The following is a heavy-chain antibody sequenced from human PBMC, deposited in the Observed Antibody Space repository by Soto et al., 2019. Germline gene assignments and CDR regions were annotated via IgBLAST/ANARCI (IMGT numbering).Heavy chain of an antibody. D-gene: IGHD4-17*01. CDR2: IYYSGST. V-gene: IGHV4-31*03. J-gene: IGHJ4*02. CDR3: ARGDYGDYVLRLGFKY. CDR1: EGSISSGGYY. Sequence: SQTQSLTSTVSEGSISSGGYYWIWIHQHPGKGLEWIGYIYYSGSTYYNPSLKSRVTISVDTSKNQFSLKLSSVTAADTAVYYCARGDYGDYVLRLGFKYWVQGTSVTVSS.